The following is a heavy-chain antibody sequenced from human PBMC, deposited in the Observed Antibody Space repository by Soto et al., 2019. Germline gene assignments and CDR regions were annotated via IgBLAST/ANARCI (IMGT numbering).Heavy chain of an antibody. CDR2: ISSSSSTI. Sequence: GGSLRLSCAASGFTFSSYSMNWVRQAPGKGLEWVSYISSSSSTIYYADSVKGRFTISRDNAKNSLYLQMNSLRDEDTAVYYCAREFPLQVPGGFDYWGQGTLVTVSS. CDR3: AREFPLQVPGGFDY. J-gene: IGHJ4*02. CDR1: GFTFSSYS. V-gene: IGHV3-48*02. D-gene: IGHD3-16*01.